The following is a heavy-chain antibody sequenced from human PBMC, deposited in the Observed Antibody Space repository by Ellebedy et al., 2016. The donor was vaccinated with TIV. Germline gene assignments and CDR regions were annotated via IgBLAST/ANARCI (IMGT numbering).Heavy chain of an antibody. Sequence: GESLKISCAASGFTFSSHTINWVRQAPGKGLEWVSSISSSSRHIYYADSVKGRFTISRDNAKNSLYLQMNRLRAEDTAVYYCATGGNCGVDCLYYYYYDMDVWGQGTTVTVSS. CDR2: ISSSSRHI. D-gene: IGHD2-21*02. J-gene: IGHJ6*02. CDR3: ATGGNCGVDCLYYYYYDMDV. V-gene: IGHV3-21*01. CDR1: GFTFSSHT.